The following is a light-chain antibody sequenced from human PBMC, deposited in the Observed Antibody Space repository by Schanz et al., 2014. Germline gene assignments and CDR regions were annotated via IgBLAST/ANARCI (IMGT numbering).Light chain of an antibody. CDR2: GNS. J-gene: IGLJ3*02. CDR3: QSYDSRLSGWV. V-gene: IGLV1-40*01. CDR1: SSNIGARYD. Sequence: QSVLTQPPSVSGAPGQRLTISCTGSSSNIGARYDVHWYQQLPGRAPKLLIYGNSNRPSGVPDRFSGSKSGTSASLDITGLQAEDEADYYCQSYDSRLSGWVFGGGTKLTVL.